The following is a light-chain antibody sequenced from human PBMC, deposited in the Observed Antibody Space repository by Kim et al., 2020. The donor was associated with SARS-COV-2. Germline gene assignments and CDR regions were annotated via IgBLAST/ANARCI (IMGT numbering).Light chain of an antibody. CDR2: GAS. J-gene: IGKJ2*01. CDR3: QQYNSSPYN. Sequence: LSPGERAALSCRASQSVSSSYVAWYQQKPGQGPRLLIYGASSRATGIPDRFSGSGSGTDFTLTISRLEPEDFAVYYCQQYNSSPYNFGQGTKLEIK. V-gene: IGKV3-20*01. CDR1: QSVSSSY.